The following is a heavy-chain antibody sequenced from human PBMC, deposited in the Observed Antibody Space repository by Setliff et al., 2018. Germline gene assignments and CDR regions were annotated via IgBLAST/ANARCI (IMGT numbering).Heavy chain of an antibody. V-gene: IGHV3-7*01. CDR3: AREASTGSDGSASI. Sequence: PGESLRLSCVASGFPFSRFWMSWIRQTPGKGLEWLASIRQDGGEKDYVDSVRGRFSISRDNAKTSVYLQMDSLRDEDTAVYYCAREASTGSDGSASIWGQGTMVTVSS. CDR1: GFPFSRFW. D-gene: IGHD2-21*01. J-gene: IGHJ3*02. CDR2: IRQDGGEK.